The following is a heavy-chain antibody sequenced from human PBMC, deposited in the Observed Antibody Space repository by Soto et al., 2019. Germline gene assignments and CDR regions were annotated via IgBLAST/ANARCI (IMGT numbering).Heavy chain of an antibody. CDR2: ISSSSSYT. J-gene: IGHJ6*02. Sequence: GGSLRLSCAASGFTFSDYYMSWIRQAPGKGLEWVSHISSSSSYTNYADSVKGRFTISRDDSKNTVFLQMNSLRAEDTAIYYCARTLPKSGSAPYYYTLGVWGQGTTVTVSS. CDR1: GFTFSDYY. V-gene: IGHV3-11*03. CDR3: ARTLPKSGSAPYYYTLGV.